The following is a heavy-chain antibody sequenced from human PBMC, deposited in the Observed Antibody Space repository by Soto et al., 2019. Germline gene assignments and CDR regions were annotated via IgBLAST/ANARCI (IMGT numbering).Heavy chain of an antibody. D-gene: IGHD1-26*01. J-gene: IGHJ5*02. CDR2: ISGSGGST. CDR3: AKTLSSRGWFDP. Sequence: GGSLRLSCAASGFTFSSYAMSWVRQAPGKGLEWVSAISGSGGSTYYADSVKGRFTISRDNSKHTLYLKMNSLRAEDTAVYYRAKTLSSRGWFDPWGQGTLVTVSS. CDR1: GFTFSSYA. V-gene: IGHV3-23*01.